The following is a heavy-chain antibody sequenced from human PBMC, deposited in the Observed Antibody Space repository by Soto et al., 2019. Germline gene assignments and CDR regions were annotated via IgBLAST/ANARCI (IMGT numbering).Heavy chain of an antibody. Sequence: SETLSLTCTVSSGSISSTSYYWAWIRQPPGKGLEWIGAIYYDGTTYYTESLKSRVSISVDTSKNRFSLKLNSVTAADTAVYFCARQGRNTKIVLVKHYAADFWGQGTEVTVYS. J-gene: IGHJ6*02. V-gene: IGHV4-39*01. CDR3: ARQGRNTKIVLVKHYAADF. CDR2: IYYDGTT. CDR1: SGSISSTSYY. D-gene: IGHD3-22*01.